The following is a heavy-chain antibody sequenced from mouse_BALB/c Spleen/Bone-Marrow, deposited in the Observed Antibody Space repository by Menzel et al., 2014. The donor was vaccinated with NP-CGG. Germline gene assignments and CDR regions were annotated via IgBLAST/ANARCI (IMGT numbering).Heavy chain of an antibody. V-gene: IGHV1-7*01. D-gene: IGHD1-1*01. J-gene: IGHJ4*01. Sequence: VKLQESGAELAKPGASVKMSCKASGYTFTSYWMHWVKRRPGQGLEWIGYINPSTGYTEYNQKFKDKATLTADKSSSTAYMQLSSLTSEDSAVYYCARPPYYYGSSYDAMDYWGQGTSVTVSS. CDR2: INPSTGYT. CDR1: GYTFTSYW. CDR3: ARPPYYYGSSYDAMDY.